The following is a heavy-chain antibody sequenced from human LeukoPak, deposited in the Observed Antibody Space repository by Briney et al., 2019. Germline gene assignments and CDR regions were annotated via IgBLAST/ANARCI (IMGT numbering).Heavy chain of an antibody. CDR3: ARVGMELRGNDY. J-gene: IGHJ4*02. D-gene: IGHD1-7*01. CDR2: ISSSGSTI. V-gene: IGHV3-48*03. Sequence: GGSLRLSCAASRFTFSSYEMYWVRPAPGKGLEWVSYISSSGSTIYYADSVKGRFTISRDNDKNSLYLQMNSPRAGDTAVYYCARVGMELRGNDYWGQGTLVTVSS. CDR1: RFTFSSYE.